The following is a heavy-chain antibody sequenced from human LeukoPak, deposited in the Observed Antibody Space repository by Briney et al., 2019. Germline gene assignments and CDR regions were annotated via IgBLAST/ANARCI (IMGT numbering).Heavy chain of an antibody. Sequence: GGSLRLSCAASGFTFSSYAMSWVRQAPGKGLEWVSAISGSGGSTYYADSVKGRFTISRDNSKNTLYLQMNSLRAEDTAVYYCAKDLWRYCSSTSCYPNYWGQEPWSPSPQ. CDR3: AKDLWRYCSSTSCYPNY. D-gene: IGHD2-2*01. CDR1: GFTFSSYA. J-gene: IGHJ4*01. V-gene: IGHV3-23*01. CDR2: ISGSGGST.